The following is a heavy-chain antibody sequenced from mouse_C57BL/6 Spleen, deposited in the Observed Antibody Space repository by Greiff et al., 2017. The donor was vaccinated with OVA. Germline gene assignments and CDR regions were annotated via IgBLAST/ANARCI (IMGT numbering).Heavy chain of an antibody. D-gene: IGHD1-1*01. V-gene: IGHV1-39*01. Sequence: VQLQQSGPELVKPGASVKISCKASGYSFTDYNMNWVKQSNGKSLEWIGVINPNYGTTSYNQKFKGKATLTVDQSSSTAYMQLNSLTSDDSAVYYCANLYYYGSSDLYFDVWGTGTTVTVSS. J-gene: IGHJ1*03. CDR2: INPNYGTT. CDR3: ANLYYYGSSDLYFDV. CDR1: GYSFTDYN.